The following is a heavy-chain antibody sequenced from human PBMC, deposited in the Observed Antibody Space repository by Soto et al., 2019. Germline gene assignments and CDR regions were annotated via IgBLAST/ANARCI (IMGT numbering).Heavy chain of an antibody. V-gene: IGHV4-34*01. CDR3: AREYGANNYFDY. CDR1: GGSFSGYY. Sequence: SETLSLTCAVYGGSFSGYYWSWIRQPPGKGLEWIGEINHSGSTNYNPSLKSRVTISVDTSKNQFSLKLSSVTAADTAVSYCAREYGANNYFDYWGQGTLVTVSS. D-gene: IGHD2-8*01. CDR2: INHSGST. J-gene: IGHJ4*02.